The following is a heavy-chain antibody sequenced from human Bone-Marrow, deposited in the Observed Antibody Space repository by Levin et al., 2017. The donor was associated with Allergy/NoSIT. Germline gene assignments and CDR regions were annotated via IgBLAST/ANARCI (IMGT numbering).Heavy chain of an antibody. CDR3: ARDGIFGVVMLDY. Sequence: GGSLRLSCAASGFTFSSYSMNWVRQAPGKGLEWVSSISSSSSYIYYADSVKGRFTISRDNAKNSLYLQMNSLRAEDTAVYYCARDGIFGVVMLDYWGQGTLVTVSS. D-gene: IGHD3-3*01. J-gene: IGHJ4*02. V-gene: IGHV3-21*01. CDR2: ISSSSSYI. CDR1: GFTFSSYS.